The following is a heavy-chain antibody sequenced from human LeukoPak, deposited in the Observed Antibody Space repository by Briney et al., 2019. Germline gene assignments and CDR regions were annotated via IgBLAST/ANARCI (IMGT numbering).Heavy chain of an antibody. J-gene: IGHJ4*02. Sequence: PGRSLRLSCAASGFTFSSYGMHWARQAPGKGLEWVAVIWYDGSNKYYADSVKGRFTISRDNSKNTLYLQMNSLRAEDTAVYYCAKDHKMASPNPVDYWGQGTLVTVSS. CDR1: GFTFSSYG. V-gene: IGHV3-33*06. CDR3: AKDHKMASPNPVDY. CDR2: IWYDGSNK. D-gene: IGHD5-24*01.